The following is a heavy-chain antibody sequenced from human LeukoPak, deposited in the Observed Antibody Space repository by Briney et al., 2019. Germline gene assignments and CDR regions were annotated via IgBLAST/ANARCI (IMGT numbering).Heavy chain of an antibody. CDR2: INHSGST. CDR1: GGSFSGYY. CDR3: ARHIAAAGTRADY. Sequence: SETLSLTCAVYGGSFSGYYWSWIRQPPGKGLEWIGEINHSGSTNYNPSLKSRVTISVDTSKNQISLKLSSVTAADTAVYYCARHIAAAGTRADYWGQGTLVTVSS. D-gene: IGHD6-13*01. J-gene: IGHJ4*02. V-gene: IGHV4-34*01.